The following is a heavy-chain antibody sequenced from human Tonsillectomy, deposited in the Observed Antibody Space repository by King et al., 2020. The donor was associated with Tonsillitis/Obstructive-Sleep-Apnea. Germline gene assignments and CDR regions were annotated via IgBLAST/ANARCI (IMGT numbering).Heavy chain of an antibody. CDR1: GYRFTSYG. V-gene: IGHV1-18*03. J-gene: IGHJ6*02. D-gene: IGHD2/OR15-2a*01. CDR3: VRDHFHIGNVIDYYGMDV. Sequence: QLVQSGPEVKKPGASVKVSCKASGYRFTSYGITWVRQAPGQGLEWMGWITTYNGKTDYAQKVQGRLTLTTDTSTSTGYMELRSLRSDDMAVYYCVRDHFHIGNVIDYYGMDVWGQGTTVTVSS. CDR2: ITTYNGKT.